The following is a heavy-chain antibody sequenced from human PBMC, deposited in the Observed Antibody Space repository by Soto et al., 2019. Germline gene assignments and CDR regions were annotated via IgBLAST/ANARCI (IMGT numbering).Heavy chain of an antibody. CDR3: ANYRFAGSNPAGAFEL. CDR2: ISATGSNT. CDR1: GFTFSTYP. V-gene: IGHV3-23*01. J-gene: IGHJ3*01. Sequence: EVQLLESGGGVVQPGGSLRLSCVASGFTFSTYPMTWIRQAPGKGLEWVSTISATGSNTYYADTAKGRFTISRDNSKNTLYLQMNGLRLEDTAIYYCANYRFAGSNPAGAFELWGQGTMVSVSS. D-gene: IGHD1-26*01.